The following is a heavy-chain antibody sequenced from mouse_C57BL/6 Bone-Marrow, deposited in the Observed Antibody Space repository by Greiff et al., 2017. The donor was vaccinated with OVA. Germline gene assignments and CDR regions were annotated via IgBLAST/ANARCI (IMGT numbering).Heavy chain of an antibody. CDR3: AREYYDYDEDAMDY. J-gene: IGHJ4*01. D-gene: IGHD2-4*01. CDR1: GYTFTSYW. CDR2: IDPSDSYT. V-gene: IGHV1-50*01. Sequence: QVQLQQSGAELVKPGASVKLSCKASGYTFTSYWMQWVKQRPGQGLEWIGEIDPSDSYTNYNQKFKGKATLTVDTSSSTAYMQLSSLTSEDSAVYYCAREYYDYDEDAMDYWGQGTSVTVSS.